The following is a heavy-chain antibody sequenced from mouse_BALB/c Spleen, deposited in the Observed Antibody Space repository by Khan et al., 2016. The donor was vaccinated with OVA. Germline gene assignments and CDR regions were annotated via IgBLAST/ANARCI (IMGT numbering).Heavy chain of an antibody. Sequence: QVQLQQSGAELAKPGASVKMSCKASGYTFTSYWMHWVKQRPGQGLEWIGFINPTTGYTEYNQKFKDKATLTADKSSSTAYMQLSSLTSEDSAVYYCSRSPTMITQFSYWGPATLVTVSA. J-gene: IGHJ3*01. CDR1: GYTFTSYW. CDR3: SRSPTMITQFSY. D-gene: IGHD2-4*01. V-gene: IGHV1-7*01. CDR2: INPTTGYT.